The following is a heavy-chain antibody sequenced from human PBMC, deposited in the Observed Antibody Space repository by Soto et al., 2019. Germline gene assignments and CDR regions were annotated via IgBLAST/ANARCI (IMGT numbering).Heavy chain of an antibody. J-gene: IGHJ5*02. Sequence: QLQLQESGPGLVKPSETLSLTCTVSGGSISSSSYYWGWIRQPPGKGLEWIGSIYYSGSTYYNPSLKSRVTISVDTSKNQFSLKLSSVTAADTAVYYCARHWCRFLEWLPPYVNWFDPWGQGTLVTVSS. V-gene: IGHV4-39*01. CDR1: GGSISSSSYY. D-gene: IGHD3-3*01. CDR3: ARHWCRFLEWLPPYVNWFDP. CDR2: IYYSGST.